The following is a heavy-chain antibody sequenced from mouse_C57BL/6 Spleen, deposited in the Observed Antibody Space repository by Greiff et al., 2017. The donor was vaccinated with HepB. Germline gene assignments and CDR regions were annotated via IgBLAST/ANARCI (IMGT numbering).Heavy chain of an antibody. D-gene: IGHD2-5*01. Sequence: VHVKQSGAELVKPGASVKLSCTASGFNIKDYYMHWVKQRTEQGLEWIGRIDPEDGETKYAPKFQGKATITADTSSNTAYLQLSSLTSEDTAVYYCASGYSNYGAYWGQGTLVTVSA. CDR2: IDPEDGET. V-gene: IGHV14-2*01. CDR1: GFNIKDYY. CDR3: ASGYSNYGAY. J-gene: IGHJ3*01.